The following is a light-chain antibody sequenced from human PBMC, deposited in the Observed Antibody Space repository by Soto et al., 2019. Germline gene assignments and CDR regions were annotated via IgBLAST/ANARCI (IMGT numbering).Light chain of an antibody. Sequence: QSALTQPASVSGSPGQSITISCSGTSSDVGSYNLVSWYQQHPGKAPKVMIYEVNKRPSGVSNRFSGSKSGNTASLTLSGLQAEDEADYYCCSYADSNILIFGGGTQLTVL. CDR2: EVN. J-gene: IGLJ2*01. V-gene: IGLV2-23*02. CDR3: CSYADSNILI. CDR1: SSDVGSYNL.